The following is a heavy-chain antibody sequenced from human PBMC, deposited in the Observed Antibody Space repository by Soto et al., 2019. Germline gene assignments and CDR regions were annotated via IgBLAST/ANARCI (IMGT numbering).Heavy chain of an antibody. V-gene: IGHV2-5*02. CDR2: IYWDDDK. CDR3: APTRGPGYTSGYDS. J-gene: IGHJ5*01. Sequence: QITLKESGPTLVKPTQTLTLTCTFSGFSLSSSGVGVGWIRQPPGKALEWLALIYWDDDKRYSPSLKSRLTLTKDTAKNQVVITMTSMDPVDTATYYCAPTRGPGYTSGYDSWGQGTLVTVSS. CDR1: GFSLSSSGVG. D-gene: IGHD5-18*01.